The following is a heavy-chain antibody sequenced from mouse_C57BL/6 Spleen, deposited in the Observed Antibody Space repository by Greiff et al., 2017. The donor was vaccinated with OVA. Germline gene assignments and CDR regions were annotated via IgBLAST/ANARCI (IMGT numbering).Heavy chain of an antibody. V-gene: IGHV6-3*01. CDR1: GFTFSNYW. J-gene: IGHJ2*01. CDR2: IRLKSDNYAT. Sequence: EVQLVESGGGLVQPGGSMKLSCVASGFTFSNYWMNWVRQSPEKGLEWVAQIRLKSDNYATHYAESVKGRFTISRDDSKSSVYLQMNNLRAEDTGIYYCTGGDGYYFDYWGQGTTLTVSS. CDR3: TGGDGYYFDY. D-gene: IGHD2-3*01.